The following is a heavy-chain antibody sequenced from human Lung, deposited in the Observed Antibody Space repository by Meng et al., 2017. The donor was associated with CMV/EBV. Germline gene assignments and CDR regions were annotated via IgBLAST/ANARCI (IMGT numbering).Heavy chain of an antibody. Sequence: SETLSLTCTVSGGSISSSSYYWGWIRQPPGKGLEWIGSIYYSGSTYYNPSLKSRVTISVDTSKNQFSLKLSSVTAADTAVYYCARPDDSSGWYMPFAYWGQGTLVTVSS. CDR3: ARPDDSSGWYMPFAY. V-gene: IGHV4-39*01. CDR1: GGSISSSSYY. D-gene: IGHD6-19*01. J-gene: IGHJ4*02. CDR2: IYYSGST.